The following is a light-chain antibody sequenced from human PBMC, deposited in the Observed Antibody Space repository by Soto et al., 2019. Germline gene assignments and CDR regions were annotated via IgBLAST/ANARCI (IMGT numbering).Light chain of an antibody. J-gene: IGKJ5*01. Sequence: EIVLAQSPATLSLSPGERATLSCRASQIVSTYLAWYQQRPGQAPRLLIYDASYRATDIPPRFSGSGSGTDFTLTISSLEPEDFAVYYCQQRRSWPPTITFGQGTRLEIK. CDR1: QIVSTY. CDR3: QQRRSWPPTIT. V-gene: IGKV3-11*01. CDR2: DAS.